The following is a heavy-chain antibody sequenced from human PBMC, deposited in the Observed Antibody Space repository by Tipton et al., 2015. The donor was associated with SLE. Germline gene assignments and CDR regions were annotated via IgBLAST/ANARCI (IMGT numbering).Heavy chain of an antibody. V-gene: IGHV3-30*19. CDR2: IWYNGNTK. CDR3: ARGPPFMEWERNWFDP. Sequence: SLRLSCAASGFSFDSYGMHWVRQAPGKGLEWVALIWYNGNTKYNPSLQSRVTISVDRSKNQFSLKLTSVTAADTAVYYCARGPPFMEWERNWFDPWGQGTQVTVSS. J-gene: IGHJ5*02. D-gene: IGHD3-3*02. CDR1: GFSFDSYG.